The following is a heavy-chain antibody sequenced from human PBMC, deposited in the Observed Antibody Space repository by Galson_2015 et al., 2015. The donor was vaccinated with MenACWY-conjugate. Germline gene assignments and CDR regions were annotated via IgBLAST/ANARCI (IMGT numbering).Heavy chain of an antibody. CDR2: KYYRSKWNT. CDR1: GDSVASRTAA. Sequence: CAISGDSVASRTAAWNWIRQSPSRGLEWLGRKYYRSKWNTVYSLSVKSRITVTPDTSKNQFSLQLNSVTPEDTALYYCVRYGGMGLDAFDIWGRGTMVAVSS. D-gene: IGHD3/OR15-3a*01. CDR3: VRYGGMGLDAFDI. J-gene: IGHJ3*02. V-gene: IGHV6-1*01.